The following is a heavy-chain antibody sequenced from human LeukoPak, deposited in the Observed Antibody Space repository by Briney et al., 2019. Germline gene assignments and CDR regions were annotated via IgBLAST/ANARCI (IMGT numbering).Heavy chain of an antibody. Sequence: PSETLSLTCTVSGASISSYYWNWIRQPAGKGLEWIGRIYTSGSTYYNPSLKSRAIISVDKSKNQFSLRLSSVTAADTAVYYCARDLGDGYNRDWFDPWGQGTLVTVSS. V-gene: IGHV4-4*07. J-gene: IGHJ5*02. D-gene: IGHD5-24*01. CDR2: IYTSGST. CDR1: GASISSYY. CDR3: ARDLGDGYNRDWFDP.